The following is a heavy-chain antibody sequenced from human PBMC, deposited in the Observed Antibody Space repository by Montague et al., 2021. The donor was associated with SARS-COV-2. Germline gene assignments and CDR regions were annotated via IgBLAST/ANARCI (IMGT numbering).Heavy chain of an antibody. CDR1: GDSVSSNTAT. CDR3: ARTTTRMLYPENAFDI. CDR2: TCYRSMWYH. D-gene: IGHD2-15*01. V-gene: IGHV6-1*01. Sequence: CAISGDSVSSNTATWDWIRQSPSRGLEWLGRTCYRSMWYHDYAISLKSRITINPDTSKNQFSLQLSSVAPEDTAVFYCARTTTRMLYPENAFDIWGQGTMVTVSS. J-gene: IGHJ3*02.